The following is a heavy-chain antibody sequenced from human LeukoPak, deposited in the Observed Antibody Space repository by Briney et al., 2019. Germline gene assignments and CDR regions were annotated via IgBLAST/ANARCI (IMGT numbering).Heavy chain of an antibody. CDR3: AKPVYGSGSSDTV. Sequence: GGSLRLSCAASGFTFSSYAMSWVRQAPGKGLEWVSAISGSGGSTYYADSVKGRFTISRDNSKNTLYLQMSSLRAEDTAVYYCAKPVYGSGSSDTVWGQGTLVTVSS. CDR2: ISGSGGST. V-gene: IGHV3-23*01. J-gene: IGHJ4*02. CDR1: GFTFSSYA. D-gene: IGHD3-10*01.